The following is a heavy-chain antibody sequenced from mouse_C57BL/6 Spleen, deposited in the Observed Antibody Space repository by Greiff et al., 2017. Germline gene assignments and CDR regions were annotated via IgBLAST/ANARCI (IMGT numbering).Heavy chain of an antibody. D-gene: IGHD1-1*01. CDR2: INPGSGGT. Sequence: VKLQESGAELVRPGTSVKVSCKASGYAFTNYLIEWVKQRPGQGLEWIGVINPGSGGTNYNEKFKGKATLTADKSSSTAYMQLSSLTSEDSAVLFCARDYGSSYWFAYWGQGTLVTVSA. CDR3: ARDYGSSYWFAY. CDR1: GYAFTNYL. J-gene: IGHJ3*01. V-gene: IGHV1-54*01.